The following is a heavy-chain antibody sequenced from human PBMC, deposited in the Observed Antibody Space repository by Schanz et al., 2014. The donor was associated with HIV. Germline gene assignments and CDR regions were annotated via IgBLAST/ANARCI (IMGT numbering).Heavy chain of an antibody. D-gene: IGHD2-21*01. CDR3: ARDGYSYYYGLDV. J-gene: IGHJ6*02. V-gene: IGHV3-21*01. Sequence: EVQLVESGGGLVKPGESLRLSCAGSGLTFSGYSMNWVRQAPGKGLEWVSSISSGSTYIFYADSVKGRFTISRDNANNSLYLQMNSLRAEDTAVYFCARDGYSYYYGLDVWGQGTTVTVSS. CDR2: ISSGSTYI. CDR1: GLTFSGYS.